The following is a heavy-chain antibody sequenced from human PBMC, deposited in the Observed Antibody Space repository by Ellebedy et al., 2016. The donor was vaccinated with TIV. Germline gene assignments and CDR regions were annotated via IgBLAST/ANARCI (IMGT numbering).Heavy chain of an antibody. J-gene: IGHJ4*02. CDR2: IWYDGSNK. Sequence: GESLKISCAASGFTFSSYGMHWVRQAPGKGLEWVAVIWYDGSNKYYADSVKGRFTISRDNSKNTLYLQMNRLRAEDTAVYYCAREKWGGGTREYYFDYWGQGTLVTVSS. CDR1: GFTFSSYG. V-gene: IGHV3-33*01. CDR3: AREKWGGGTREYYFDY. D-gene: IGHD4-23*01.